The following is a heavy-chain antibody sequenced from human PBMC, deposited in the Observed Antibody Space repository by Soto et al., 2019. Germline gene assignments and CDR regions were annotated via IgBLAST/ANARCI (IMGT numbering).Heavy chain of an antibody. J-gene: IGHJ4*02. CDR1: GFTSSTCA. CDR2: ISASGGST. Sequence: EVQLLDSGGGLVQPGGSLRLSCVASGFTSSTCAMRWVRQAPGKGLEWVSGISASGGSTYYADSVKGRFTISKDNSKDPLNLQMNSLKAEDTAVYYCATPGLVTGRYFFHDWGQGTLVTVSS. V-gene: IGHV3-23*01. D-gene: IGHD2-8*02. CDR3: ATPGLVTGRYFFHD.